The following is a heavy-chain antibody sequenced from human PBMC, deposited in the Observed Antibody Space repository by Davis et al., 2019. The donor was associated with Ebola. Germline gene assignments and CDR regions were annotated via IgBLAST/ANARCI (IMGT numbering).Heavy chain of an antibody. Sequence: SETLSLTCTVSGGSVSSGSYYWSWIRQPPGKGLEWIGYIYYSGSTNYNPSLKSRVTISVDTSKNQFSLKLSSVTAADTAVYYCARGLGGDFDYWGQGTLVTVSS. CDR1: GGSVSSGSYY. J-gene: IGHJ4*02. CDR2: IYYSGST. CDR3: ARGLGGDFDY. V-gene: IGHV4-61*01. D-gene: IGHD3-16*01.